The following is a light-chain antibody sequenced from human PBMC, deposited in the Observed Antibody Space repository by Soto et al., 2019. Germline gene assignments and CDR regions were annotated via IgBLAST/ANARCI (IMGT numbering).Light chain of an antibody. V-gene: IGKV3-15*01. CDR1: QSVSSN. J-gene: IGKJ1*01. Sequence: EIVITQAPATLSVSPGERATLSCRASQSVSSNLAWYQQKPGQAPRLLIYGASTRATDVPARFSGSGSGTEFTLTISSLQSEDFAVYYCQQYNNWPETLGQGTKVDIK. CDR2: GAS. CDR3: QQYNNWPET.